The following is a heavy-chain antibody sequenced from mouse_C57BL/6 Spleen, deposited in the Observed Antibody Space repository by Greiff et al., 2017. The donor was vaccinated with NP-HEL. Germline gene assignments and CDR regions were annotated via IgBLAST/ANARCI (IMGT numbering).Heavy chain of an antibody. CDR3: ARLIYYYGSSPYYFDY. CDR1: GFSLISYA. Sequence: VKLMESGPGLVAPSQSLSITCTVSGFSLISYAITWVRQPPGKGLEWLGVIWTGGGTNYNSALKSRLSISKDNSKSQVFLKMNSLQTDDTARYYCARLIYYYGSSPYYFDYWGQGTTLTVSS. J-gene: IGHJ2*01. V-gene: IGHV2-9-1*01. D-gene: IGHD1-1*01. CDR2: IWTGGGT.